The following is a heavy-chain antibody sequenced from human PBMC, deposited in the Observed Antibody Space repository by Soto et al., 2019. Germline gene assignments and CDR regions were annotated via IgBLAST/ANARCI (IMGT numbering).Heavy chain of an antibody. CDR2: IYYSGST. CDR3: ARQSYYYDSSGYYDGGFAFDI. Sequence: QLQLQESGPGLVKPSETLSLTRTVSGGSISSSSYYWGWIRQPPGKGLEWIGSIYYSGSTYYNPSLKSRVTISVDTSKNQFSLKLSSVTAADTAVYYCARQSYYYDSSGYYDGGFAFDIWGQGTMVTVSS. J-gene: IGHJ3*02. CDR1: GGSISSSSYY. D-gene: IGHD3-22*01. V-gene: IGHV4-39*01.